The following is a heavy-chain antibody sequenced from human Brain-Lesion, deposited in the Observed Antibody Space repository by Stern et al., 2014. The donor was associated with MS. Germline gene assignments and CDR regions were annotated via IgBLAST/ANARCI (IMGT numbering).Heavy chain of an antibody. J-gene: IGHJ5*02. D-gene: IGHD2-15*01. V-gene: IGHV4-39*01. CDR3: AGEEDIRYCSGGSCTGNWFDP. CDR2: IYYSGNT. Sequence: QVQLQESGPGLVKPSETLSLTCTVAGGSVSSTSYAWAWIRQPPGKGLEWIGTIYYSGNTYYSPSLKSRLTISLDNFKNPFSLPLGSVTAADTAVYYCAGEEDIRYCSGGSCTGNWFDPWGQGTLVTVSS. CDR1: GGSVSSTSYA.